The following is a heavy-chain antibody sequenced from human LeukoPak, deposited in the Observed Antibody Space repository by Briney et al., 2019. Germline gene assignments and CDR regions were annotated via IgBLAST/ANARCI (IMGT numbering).Heavy chain of an antibody. CDR2: ISSSGNAI. J-gene: IGHJ4*02. CDR1: GLTFSTYE. V-gene: IGHV3-48*03. CDR3: AKDPDCTSGICYTFFDY. Sequence: GGSLRLSCTASGLTFSTYEMSWVRQAPGKGLEWLSYISSSGNAIFYSDSVKGRFTISRDNSKNTLYLQMNSLRAEDTAVYYCAKDPDCTSGICYTFFDYWGQGTLVTVSS. D-gene: IGHD2-8*01.